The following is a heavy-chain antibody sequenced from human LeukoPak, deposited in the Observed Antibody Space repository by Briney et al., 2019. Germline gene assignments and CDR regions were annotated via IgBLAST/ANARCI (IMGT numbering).Heavy chain of an antibody. CDR3: ASQEHPRGYYYDSSGYADY. CDR2: IYFSGSP. CDR1: GGSLSSSSSY. J-gene: IGHJ4*02. D-gene: IGHD3-22*01. V-gene: IGHV4-39*01. Sequence: PSESLSLTCTVSGGSLSSSSSYWGWIRQPPGKGLEWIGSIYFSGSPYHKPTLKSRVTISVDTSKLQFSLKLSSVTAADTAVYYCASQEHPRGYYYDSSGYADYWGQGTLVTVSS.